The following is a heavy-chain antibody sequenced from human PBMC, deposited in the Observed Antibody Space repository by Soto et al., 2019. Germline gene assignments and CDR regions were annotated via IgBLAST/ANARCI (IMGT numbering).Heavy chain of an antibody. CDR1: GDSLSNNSAA. CDR2: TYYRSRWYN. Sequence: SQTLSLTCVISGDSLSNNSAAWNWIRQSPSRGLEWLGRTYYRSRWYNHYAESVKSRITINPDTSKNQFSLHLKSVTPEDSAVYYCATDKGIVDTIAHWGQGTLVTVSS. V-gene: IGHV6-1*01. J-gene: IGHJ4*02. D-gene: IGHD5-12*01. CDR3: ATDKGIVDTIAH.